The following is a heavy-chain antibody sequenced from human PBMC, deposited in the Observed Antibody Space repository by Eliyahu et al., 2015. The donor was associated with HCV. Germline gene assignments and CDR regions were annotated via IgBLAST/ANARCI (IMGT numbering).Heavy chain of an antibody. CDR3: ARLKAGAPLHFDH. CDR2: IXTTXSYT. CDR1: GYSFTTYW. V-gene: IGHV5-10-1*03. J-gene: IGHJ4*02. D-gene: IGHD1-26*01. Sequence: EVRLVQSGAELKKPGESLRISCQASGYSFTTYWITWVRQMPDKGLEWMGRIXTTXSYTDYXPAFEGHVTMSVDRSINTAYLEWTSLKASDTAIYYCARLKAGAPLHFDHWGQGTLVSVSS.